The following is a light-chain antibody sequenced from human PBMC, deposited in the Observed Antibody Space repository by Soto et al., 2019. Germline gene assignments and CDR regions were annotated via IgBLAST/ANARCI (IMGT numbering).Light chain of an antibody. CDR2: GAS. CDR3: QQYGSSGT. V-gene: IGKV3-20*01. J-gene: IGKJ1*01. Sequence: ENFLTQSPGTLSVSPGERVTLSCRARQSVGSNLAWYQQKPGQAPRLLIYGASTRATGIPARFSGSGSGTDFTLTISRLEPEDFAVYYCQQYGSSGTFGQGTKVDIK. CDR1: QSVGSN.